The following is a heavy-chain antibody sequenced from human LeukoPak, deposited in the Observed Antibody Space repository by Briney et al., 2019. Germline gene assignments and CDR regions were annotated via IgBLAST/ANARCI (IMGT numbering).Heavy chain of an antibody. CDR3: AKGPYCSGGSCYSRWLDY. D-gene: IGHD2-15*01. CDR1: GFTFSNYA. V-gene: IGHV3-23*01. J-gene: IGHJ4*02. CDR2: VSGSGDST. Sequence: GGSLRLSCAASGFTFSNYAMTWVRQAPGKGLEWVSTVSGSGDSTYYADSVKGRFTIFRDNSKNTLYLQMNSLRAEDTAVYYCAKGPYCSGGSCYSRWLDYWGQGTLVTVSS.